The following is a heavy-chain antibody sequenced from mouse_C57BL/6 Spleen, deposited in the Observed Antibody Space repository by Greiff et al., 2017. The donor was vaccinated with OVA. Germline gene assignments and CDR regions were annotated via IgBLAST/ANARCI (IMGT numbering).Heavy chain of an antibody. CDR1: GYTFTSYW. V-gene: IGHV1-64*01. D-gene: IGHD2-4*01. Sequence: QVQLKQPGAELVKPGASVKLSCKASGYTFTSYWMHWVKQRPGQGLEWIGMIHPNSGSTNYNEKFKSKATLTVDKSSSTAYMQLSSLTSEDSAVYYCANYYDQKSSFAYWGQGTLVTVSA. CDR3: ANYYDQKSSFAY. CDR2: IHPNSGST. J-gene: IGHJ3*01.